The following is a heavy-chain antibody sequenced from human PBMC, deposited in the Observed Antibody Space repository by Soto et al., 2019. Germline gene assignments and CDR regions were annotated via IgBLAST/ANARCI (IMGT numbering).Heavy chain of an antibody. V-gene: IGHV1-3*01. Sequence: QVQLVQAGAEVKKPWASVTVSCKASGYTFTSYAMHWVRQSPGQRLEWMGWINAGNGNTKYSQKLQGRVTITRDTSASTAYMELSSLRAEDTAVYYCASGGYDRWFDPWGQGTLVTVSS. CDR3: ASGGYDRWFDP. CDR1: GYTFTSYA. J-gene: IGHJ5*02. CDR2: INAGNGNT. D-gene: IGHD5-12*01.